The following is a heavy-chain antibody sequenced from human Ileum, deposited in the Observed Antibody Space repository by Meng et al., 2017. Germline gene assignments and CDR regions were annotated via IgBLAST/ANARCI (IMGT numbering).Heavy chain of an antibody. CDR3: TIRGVLYNWFDP. V-gene: IGHV4-34*01. Sequence: QVQAPQLSTVLFKPTETLSPTCSFYAGSFSVYYWRWTRQPPGKGLERIGKINHSGSTNYNPSRKSRVTISVDTSKNQFSLKLSSVTAADTAVYYCTIRGVLYNWFDPWGQGTLVTVFS. D-gene: IGHD3-10*01. J-gene: IGHJ5*02. CDR2: INHSGST. CDR1: AGSFSVYY.